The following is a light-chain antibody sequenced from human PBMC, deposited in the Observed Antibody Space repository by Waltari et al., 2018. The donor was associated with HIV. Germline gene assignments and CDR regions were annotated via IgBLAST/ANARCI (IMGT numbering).Light chain of an antibody. Sequence: SYELTQPLSVSVSPGQTASITCSGDQLGDKYICWYQQRPGQSPVLVIYQHNKRPSGIPERFSGSNSENTATLTISGTQAMDEADYYCQAWDGSTAIFGGRTKLTVL. CDR2: QHN. CDR3: QAWDGSTAI. J-gene: IGLJ2*01. V-gene: IGLV3-1*01. CDR1: QLGDKY.